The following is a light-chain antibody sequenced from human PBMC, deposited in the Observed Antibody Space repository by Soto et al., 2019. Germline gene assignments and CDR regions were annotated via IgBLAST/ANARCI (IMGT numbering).Light chain of an antibody. Sequence: QSALTQPASVSGSPGQSITISCTGTSSDVGGYNYFSWYQQHPGKAPKLMIYEVSNRPSGVSNRFSGSKSGNTAALTISGLQAEDDADYYCSSYTSSSTPYVFGTGTKLIVL. CDR3: SSYTSSSTPYV. CDR1: SSDVGGYNY. CDR2: EVS. V-gene: IGLV2-14*01. J-gene: IGLJ1*01.